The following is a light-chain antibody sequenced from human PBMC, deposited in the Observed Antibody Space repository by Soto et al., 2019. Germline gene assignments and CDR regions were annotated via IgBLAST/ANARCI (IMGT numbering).Light chain of an antibody. CDR2: GAS. Sequence: ETVLTQSPGTLSLSPGERATLSCRASQSVSSNYLAWYQQRPGQAPRLLIFGASSRATGIPDRFSGSGSGTDFTLTISRLEPEDVAVYYCQQYGSSLLTFGGGTTVEIK. CDR3: QQYGSSLLT. CDR1: QSVSSNY. J-gene: IGKJ4*01. V-gene: IGKV3-20*01.